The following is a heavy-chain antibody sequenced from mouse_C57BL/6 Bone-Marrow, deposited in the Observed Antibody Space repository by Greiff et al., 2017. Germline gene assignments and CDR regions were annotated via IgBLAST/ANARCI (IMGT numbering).Heavy chain of an antibody. CDR1: GFTFSRYG. Sequence: EVKVVESGGDLVKPGGSLKLFCAASGFTFSRYGMSWVRQTPDKRLEWVATISSGGSYTYYPDSVKGRFTISRDNAKNTLYLQMSSLKSEDTAMYYCARLLRKYFDYWGQGTTLTVSS. CDR2: ISSGGSYT. CDR3: ARLLRKYFDY. D-gene: IGHD2-3*01. V-gene: IGHV5-6*01. J-gene: IGHJ2*01.